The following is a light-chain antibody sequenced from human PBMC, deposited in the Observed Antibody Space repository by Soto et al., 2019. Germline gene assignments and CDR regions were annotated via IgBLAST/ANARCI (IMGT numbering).Light chain of an antibody. V-gene: IGKV3-20*01. J-gene: IGKJ1*01. CDR2: GAS. CDR3: QKYGSPPPP. CDR1: QSVSSSY. Sequence: EIVLTQSPGTLSLSPGERATLSCRARQSVSSSYLAWYQQKPGQAPRLHIYGASSRATGIPDRFSGSGYGEEFTLKISRLEPEDFAVYYFQKYGSPPPPFGQGTKVEIK.